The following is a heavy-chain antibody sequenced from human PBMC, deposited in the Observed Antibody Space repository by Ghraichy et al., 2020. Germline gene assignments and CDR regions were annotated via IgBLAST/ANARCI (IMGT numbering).Heavy chain of an antibody. CDR1: GGSFSGYY. Sequence: SETLSLTCAVYGGSFSGYYWSWIRQPPGKGLEWIGEINHSGSTNYNPSLKSRVTISVDTSKNQFSLKLSSVTAADTAVYYCARDLRGHWDYWGQGTLVTVSS. CDR3: ARDLRGHWDY. D-gene: IGHD1-1*01. J-gene: IGHJ4*02. CDR2: INHSGST. V-gene: IGHV4-34*01.